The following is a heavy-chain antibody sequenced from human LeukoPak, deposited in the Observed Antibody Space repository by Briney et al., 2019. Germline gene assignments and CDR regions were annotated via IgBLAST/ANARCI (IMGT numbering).Heavy chain of an antibody. CDR2: IKRDGSET. V-gene: IGHV3-7*01. CDR1: GFTFSTFC. Sequence: GGSLRLSCAVSGFTFSTFCMTCVPQAPGKGLEWVGNIKRDGSETYYVASVRGRFTISRDNAKNSLYLQMNSLRAEDTAVYFCARERETSTDYWGQGTLVTVSS. CDR3: ARERETSTDY. J-gene: IGHJ4*02.